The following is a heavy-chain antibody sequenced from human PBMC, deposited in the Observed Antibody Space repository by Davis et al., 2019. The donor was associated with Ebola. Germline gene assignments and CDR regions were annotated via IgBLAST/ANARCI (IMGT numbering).Heavy chain of an antibody. Sequence: KVSCKGSGYTFTGNWIGWVRQMRGKGLEWMGMIFPGDSDARYTPSFQGQVTISVDKSINTAYLQWSSLKASDTAIYYCVRTPLDFSDLSPKWHFDLWGRGTLVTVSS. J-gene: IGHJ2*01. CDR1: GYTFTGNW. V-gene: IGHV5-51*01. D-gene: IGHD4-17*01. CDR3: VRTPLDFSDLSPKWHFDL. CDR2: IFPGDSDA.